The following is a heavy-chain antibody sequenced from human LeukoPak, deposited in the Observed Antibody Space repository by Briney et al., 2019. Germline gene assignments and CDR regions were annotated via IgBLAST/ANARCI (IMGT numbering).Heavy chain of an antibody. Sequence: PSETLSLTCTVSGYSISSGYFWGWIRQPPRKGLECIGTIYHSGSTYYNPSLKSRVTTSVDTSKNQFSLKLNSVTAADTAVYYCARIYSSSWFLNWFDPWGQGTLVTVSS. V-gene: IGHV4-38-2*02. D-gene: IGHD6-13*01. CDR2: IYHSGST. CDR3: ARIYSSSWFLNWFDP. CDR1: GYSISSGYF. J-gene: IGHJ5*02.